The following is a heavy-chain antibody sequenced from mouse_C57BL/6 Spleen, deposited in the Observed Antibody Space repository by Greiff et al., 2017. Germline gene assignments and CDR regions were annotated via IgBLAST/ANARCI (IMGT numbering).Heavy chain of an antibody. Sequence: VQLQQSDAELVKPGASVKISCKVSGYTFTDHTIHWMKQRPEQGLEWIGYIYPRDGSTKYNEKFKGKATLTADKSSSTAYMQLNSLTSEDSAVYFCARRPLGSSLYWYFDVWGTGTTVTVSS. J-gene: IGHJ1*03. CDR1: GYTFTDHT. V-gene: IGHV1-78*01. CDR2: IYPRDGST. CDR3: ARRPLGSSLYWYFDV. D-gene: IGHD1-1*01.